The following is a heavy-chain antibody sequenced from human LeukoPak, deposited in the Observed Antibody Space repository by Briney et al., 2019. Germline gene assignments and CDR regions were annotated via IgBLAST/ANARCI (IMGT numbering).Heavy chain of an antibody. CDR1: GGSFSGYY. V-gene: IGHV4-34*01. D-gene: IGHD3-22*01. CDR2: INHSGST. Sequence: TSSETLSLTCAVYGGSFSGYYWSWIRQPPGKGLEWIGEINHSGSTNYNPSLKSRVTISVDTSKNQFSLKLSSVTAADTAVYYCARDYYDSSGYYYMYYFDYWGQGTLVTVSS. CDR3: ARDYYDSSGYYYMYYFDY. J-gene: IGHJ4*02.